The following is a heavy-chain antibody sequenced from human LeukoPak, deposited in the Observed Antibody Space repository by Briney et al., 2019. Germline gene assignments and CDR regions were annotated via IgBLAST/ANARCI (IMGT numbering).Heavy chain of an antibody. V-gene: IGHV3-23*01. CDR2: ISGSGGST. J-gene: IGHJ4*02. Sequence: GGSLRLSCAASGLTFSSYAMSWVRQAPGKGLEWVSAISGSGGSTYYADSVKGRFTISRDNSKHTLYLQMNSLRAEDTAVYYCAKDSSEDYYGSGSYYNVWGQGTLVAVSS. CDR1: GLTFSSYA. D-gene: IGHD3-10*01. CDR3: AKDSSEDYYGSGSYYNV.